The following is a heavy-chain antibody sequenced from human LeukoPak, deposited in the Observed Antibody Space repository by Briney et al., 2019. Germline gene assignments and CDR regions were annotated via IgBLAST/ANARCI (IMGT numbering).Heavy chain of an antibody. CDR3: ARRTTVTPNWFDP. V-gene: IGHV4-59*08. Sequence: SETLSLTCTASGGPISTYQWSWVRQPPGKGLEWIGYIYYTGSTNYNPSLRSRVTISLDTSKNQFSLRLNSVTAADTAVYYCARRTTVTPNWFDPWGQGTLVTVSS. J-gene: IGHJ5*02. D-gene: IGHD4-17*01. CDR1: GGPISTYQ. CDR2: IYYTGST.